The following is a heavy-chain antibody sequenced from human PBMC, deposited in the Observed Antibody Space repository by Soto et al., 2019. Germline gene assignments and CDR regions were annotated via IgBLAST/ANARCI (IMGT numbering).Heavy chain of an antibody. CDR1: GFSLSNIRMG. CDR2: IFSNDEK. V-gene: IGHV2-26*01. CDR3: ARFTVTGPCDY. Sequence: SGPTLVNPTETLTLTCTVSGFSLSNIRMGVSWIRQPPGKALEWLAHIFSNDEKSYSTSLKSRLTISEDTSKSQVVLTMTNMDPVDTATYFCARFTVTGPCDYWRQGTLVTVSS. J-gene: IGHJ4*02. D-gene: IGHD2-8*02.